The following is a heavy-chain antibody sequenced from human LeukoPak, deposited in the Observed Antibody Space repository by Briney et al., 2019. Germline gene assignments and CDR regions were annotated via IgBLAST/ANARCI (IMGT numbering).Heavy chain of an antibody. D-gene: IGHD6-6*01. V-gene: IGHV3-30-3*01. CDR1: GFTFRSYA. CDR3: ARDQAARPFYYFDY. Sequence: GRTLRLSCAASGFTFRSYAIQGVRQAPGKGLERVAVISYEGSNKYYADPVKGRFTISRDNSKNTLYLQMNSLRAEDTAVYYCARDQAARPFYYFDYWGQGTLVTVSS. J-gene: IGHJ4*02. CDR2: ISYEGSNK.